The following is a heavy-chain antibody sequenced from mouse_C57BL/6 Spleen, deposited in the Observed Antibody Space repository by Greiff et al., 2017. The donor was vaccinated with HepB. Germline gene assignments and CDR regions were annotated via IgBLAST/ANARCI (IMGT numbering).Heavy chain of an antibody. D-gene: IGHD1-1*01. CDR3: ARSHYYGSSDY. CDR1: GYTFTSYW. J-gene: IGHJ2*01. Sequence: QVQLQQPGAELVRPGSSVKLSCKASGYTFTSYWMHWVKQRPIQGLEWIGNIDPSDSETHYNQKFKDKATLTVDKSSSTAYMQRSSLTSEDSAVYYCARSHYYGSSDYWGQGTTLTVSS. CDR2: IDPSDSET. V-gene: IGHV1-52*01.